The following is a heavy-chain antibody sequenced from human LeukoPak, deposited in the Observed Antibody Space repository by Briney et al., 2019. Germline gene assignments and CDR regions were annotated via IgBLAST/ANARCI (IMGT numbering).Heavy chain of an antibody. CDR1: GLTFGNYW. Sequence: GGSLRLSCAASGLTFGNYWMSWVRQAPGRGLEWVADIKQDGTQKYYVDSVEGRVTISRDNIKNSLYLQVNSLRVEDTAVYYCARDCGSDCSQAFDLWGQGTMVTVSS. CDR3: ARDCGSDCSQAFDL. CDR2: IKQDGTQK. J-gene: IGHJ3*01. D-gene: IGHD2-21*02. V-gene: IGHV3-7*05.